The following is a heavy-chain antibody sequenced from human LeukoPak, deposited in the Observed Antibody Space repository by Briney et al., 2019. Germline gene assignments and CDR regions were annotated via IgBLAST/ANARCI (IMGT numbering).Heavy chain of an antibody. CDR1: GFTFSSYS. D-gene: IGHD1-14*01. CDR3: ARDLSEYYGMDV. CDR2: ISSSSSYI. Sequence: GGSLRLSCAASGFTFSSYSMNWVRQAPGKGLEWVSSISSSSSYIYYADSVKGRFTISRDNAKNSLYLQMNSLRAEDTAVYYCARDLSEYYGMDVWGQGTTVTVS. J-gene: IGHJ6*02. V-gene: IGHV3-21*01.